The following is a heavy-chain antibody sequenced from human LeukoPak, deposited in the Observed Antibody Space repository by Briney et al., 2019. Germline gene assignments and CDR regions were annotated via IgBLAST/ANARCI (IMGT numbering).Heavy chain of an antibody. Sequence: SETLSLTRTVSGGSISSRSHYWGWIRQPPGKGLEWIGSIYYIGGAYYNPSLKSRVTISVDTSKNQFSLILSSVPAADTAVYYCARHYGYNYGYVDYWGQGTLVTVSS. CDR2: IYYIGGA. CDR3: ARHYGYNYGYVDY. V-gene: IGHV4-39*01. J-gene: IGHJ4*02. D-gene: IGHD5-18*01. CDR1: GGSISSRSHY.